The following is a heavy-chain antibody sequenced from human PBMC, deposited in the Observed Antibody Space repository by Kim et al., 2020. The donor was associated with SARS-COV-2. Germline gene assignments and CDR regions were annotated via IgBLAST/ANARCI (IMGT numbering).Heavy chain of an antibody. CDR2: MNPNSGNT. CDR1: GYTFTSYD. V-gene: IGHV1-8*01. D-gene: IGHD6-19*01. CDR3: ARGSAAFWYSSGWYQRYY. J-gene: IGHJ4*02. Sequence: ASVKVSCKASGYTFTSYDINWVRQATGQGLEWMGWMNPNSGNTGYAQKFQGRVTMTRNTSISTAYMELSSLRSEDTAVYYCARGSAAFWYSSGWYQRYYWGQGTLVTVSS.